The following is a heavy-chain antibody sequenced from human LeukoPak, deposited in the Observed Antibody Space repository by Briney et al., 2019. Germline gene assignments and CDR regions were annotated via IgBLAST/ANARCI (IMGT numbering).Heavy chain of an antibody. CDR2: ISGSGGST. J-gene: IGHJ4*02. Sequence: GGSLRLSCAASGFTFYSFAMSCVPQAPGKGRKWVAAISGSGGSTYDADSVKGRFTISRDNSKNTLYLQMNSLRAEDTAVYYWAKYSILRLATFDFWGQGTLVTVSS. CDR3: AKYSILRLATFDF. D-gene: IGHD2/OR15-2a*01. CDR1: GFTFYSFA. V-gene: IGHV3-23*01.